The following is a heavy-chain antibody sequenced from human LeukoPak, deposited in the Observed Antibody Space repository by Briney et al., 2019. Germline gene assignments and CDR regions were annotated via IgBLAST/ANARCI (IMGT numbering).Heavy chain of an antibody. CDR3: ARDSHSSSWYSEFDY. D-gene: IGHD6-13*01. CDR1: GFTFSSYS. V-gene: IGHV3-21*01. Sequence: PRGSPRVSCAASGFTFSSYSMNWVRQAPGKGLEWVSSINILSNYIYYADSVKGRFTISRDNAKNSLYLQMNSLRAEDTAVYYCARDSHSSSWYSEFDYWGQGTMVPVSS. J-gene: IGHJ4*02. CDR2: INILSNYI.